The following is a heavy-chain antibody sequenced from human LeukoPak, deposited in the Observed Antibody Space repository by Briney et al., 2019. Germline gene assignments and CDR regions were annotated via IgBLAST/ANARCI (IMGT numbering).Heavy chain of an antibody. Sequence: VASVKVSCKVSGYTLTELSMHWVRQAPGKGLEWMGGFDPEDGETIYAQKFQGRVTMTEDTSTDTAYVELSSLRSEDTAVYYCATGGERITIFTAFDYWGQGTLVTVSS. V-gene: IGHV1-24*01. CDR2: FDPEDGET. CDR3: ATGGERITIFTAFDY. J-gene: IGHJ4*02. CDR1: GYTLTELS. D-gene: IGHD3-3*01.